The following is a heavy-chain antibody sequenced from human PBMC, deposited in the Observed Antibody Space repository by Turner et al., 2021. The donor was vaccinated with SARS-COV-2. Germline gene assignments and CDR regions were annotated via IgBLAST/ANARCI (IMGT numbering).Heavy chain of an antibody. J-gene: IGHJ4*02. CDR3: AADCTSASCYSRNADY. D-gene: IGHD2-2*01. Sequence: EVQLLESGGGLLQPGGSLRLSCAASGFTFSNFAMTWVRQAPGRGLEWVSAISASGGDTHYEDSVKGRFTISRDNSKSNIYLQVNSLRAEDTAMYYCAADCTSASCYSRNADYWGQGTLVTVSS. V-gene: IGHV3-23*01. CDR1: GFTFSNFA. CDR2: ISASGGDT.